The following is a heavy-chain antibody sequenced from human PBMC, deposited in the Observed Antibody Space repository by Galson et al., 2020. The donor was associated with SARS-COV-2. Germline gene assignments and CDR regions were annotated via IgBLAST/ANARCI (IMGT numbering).Heavy chain of an antibody. J-gene: IGHJ4*02. Sequence: GGSLSLSCAASGFTFSSYSMNWVRQAPGKGLEWVSAISSSSSYIYYADSAKGRFTISRDNAKNSLYLQMNSLRAEDTAVYYCARDYGSGWLLGDYWGQGTLVTVSS. D-gene: IGHD6-19*01. CDR3: ARDYGSGWLLGDY. CDR1: GFTFSSYS. V-gene: IGHV3-21*01. CDR2: ISSSSSYI.